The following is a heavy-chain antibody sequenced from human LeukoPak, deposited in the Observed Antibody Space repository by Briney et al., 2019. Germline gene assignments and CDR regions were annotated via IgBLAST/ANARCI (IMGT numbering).Heavy chain of an antibody. D-gene: IGHD6-6*01. CDR1: GFTLSSYE. J-gene: IGHJ3*02. Sequence: PGGSLRLSCAASGFTLSSYEMNWVRQAPGKGLEWVSYISISGSTIYYADCVKGRFTISRDNAKNSLYLQMNSLRVEDTAVYYCAREGLWGAARDAFDIWGQGTMVTVSS. V-gene: IGHV3-48*03. CDR2: ISISGSTI. CDR3: AREGLWGAARDAFDI.